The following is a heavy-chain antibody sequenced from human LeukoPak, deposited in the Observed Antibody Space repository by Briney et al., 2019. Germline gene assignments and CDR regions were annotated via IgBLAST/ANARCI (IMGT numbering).Heavy chain of an antibody. D-gene: IGHD2-2*01. CDR3: AREGRPNCSNTSCNALWYYMDV. Sequence: SETLSLTCTVSGGSISSGSYYWSWIRQPPGKGLEWIGYIYYSGNTNYNPSLKSRVTISVDTSKNQLSLNLSSVTAADTAVYYCAREGRPNCSNTSCNALWYYMDVWGKGTTVTVSS. CDR1: GGSISSGSYY. V-gene: IGHV4-61*01. J-gene: IGHJ6*03. CDR2: IYYSGNT.